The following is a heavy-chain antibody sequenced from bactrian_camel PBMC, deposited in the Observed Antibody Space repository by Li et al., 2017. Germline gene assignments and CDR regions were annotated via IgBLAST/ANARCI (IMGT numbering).Heavy chain of an antibody. J-gene: IGHJ4*01. D-gene: IGHD2*01. CDR3: AAETGQYCSGGYPSY. CDR2: ITSDGRT. Sequence: DVQLVESGGGSVQAGGSLRLSCAASGYTYSRYCMGWFRQAPGKEREGMAAITSDGRTAYADTVKGRFTISKDNQQNTLFLQMNRLKPDDTAMYYCAAETGQYCSGGYPSYWGQGTQVTVS. V-gene: IGHV3S67*01. CDR1: GYTYSRYC.